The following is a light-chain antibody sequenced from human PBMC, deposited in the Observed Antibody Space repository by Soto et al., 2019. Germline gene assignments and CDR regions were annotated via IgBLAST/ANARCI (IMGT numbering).Light chain of an antibody. CDR3: QQSDSLPIT. V-gene: IGKV1-33*01. Sequence: DIQMTQSPSSLSASVGDRVTITCRASQDISNXXXWYQQRPGKAPKLLIYDASNLERGVPSRFSGTRSGTHFTFAITSLQPEDVATYYCQQSDSLPITFGQGTRLEI. CDR2: DAS. CDR1: QDISNX. J-gene: IGKJ5*01.